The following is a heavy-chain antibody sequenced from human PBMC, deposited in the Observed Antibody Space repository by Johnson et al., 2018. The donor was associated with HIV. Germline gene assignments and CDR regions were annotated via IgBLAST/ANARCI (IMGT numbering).Heavy chain of an antibody. CDR3: ARYCSGGSCYSGVGAFDI. J-gene: IGHJ3*02. Sequence: VQLVESGGGLVQPGGSLRLSCAASGLTLSSNYMSWVRQAPGKGLEWVSVIYSGGSTYYADSVKGRFTISRDNSKNTLYLRMNSLRAEDTAVYYCARYCSGGSCYSGVGAFDIWGQGTMVTVSS. CDR2: IYSGGST. CDR1: GLTLSSNY. D-gene: IGHD2-15*01. V-gene: IGHV3-66*01.